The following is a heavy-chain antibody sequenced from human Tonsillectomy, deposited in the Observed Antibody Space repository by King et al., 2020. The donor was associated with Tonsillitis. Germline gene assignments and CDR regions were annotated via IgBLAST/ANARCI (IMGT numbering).Heavy chain of an antibody. Sequence: VQLVESGGGVVQPGRSLRLSCAASGFTFSHYAMNWVRQPPGKGLEWVAIISYDGSNEYYADSVKGRFTISRDNSKNTLYLQMSGLRAEDTALYYCAKILTYCSGGSCYSAGLASWGQGTPVTVSS. V-gene: IGHV3-30*04. D-gene: IGHD2-15*01. CDR2: ISYDGSNE. CDR1: GFTFSHYA. J-gene: IGHJ4*02. CDR3: AKILTYCSGGSCYSAGLAS.